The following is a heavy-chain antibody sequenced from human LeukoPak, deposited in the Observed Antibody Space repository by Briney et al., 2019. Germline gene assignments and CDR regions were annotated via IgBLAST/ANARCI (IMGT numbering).Heavy chain of an antibody. CDR3: ARDHYYDSRPHSFQH. CDR1: GYTLTELS. V-gene: IGHV1-69*13. J-gene: IGHJ1*01. Sequence: SVKVSCKVSGYTLTELSMHWVRQAPGQGLEWMGGIIPIFGTANYAQKFQGRVTITADESTSTVYMELSSLRSEDTAVYYCARDHYYDSRPHSFQHWGQGTLVTVSS. D-gene: IGHD3-22*01. CDR2: IIPIFGTA.